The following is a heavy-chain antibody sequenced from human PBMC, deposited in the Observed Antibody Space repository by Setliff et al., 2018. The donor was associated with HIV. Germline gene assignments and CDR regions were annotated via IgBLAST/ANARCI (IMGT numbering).Heavy chain of an antibody. V-gene: IGHV3-23*01. D-gene: IGHD3-3*01. CDR3: AKDRGDYDFWSGYYVY. Sequence: PGGSLRLSCAASGFTFKNYAMSWVRQAPGKGLEWVSGIGGSGAKTNYADSVKGRFTISRDNSKNTLYLQMSSLRAEDTAVYYCAKDRGDYDFWSGYYVYWGQGTPVTVCS. J-gene: IGHJ4*02. CDR1: GFTFKNYA. CDR2: IGGSGAKT.